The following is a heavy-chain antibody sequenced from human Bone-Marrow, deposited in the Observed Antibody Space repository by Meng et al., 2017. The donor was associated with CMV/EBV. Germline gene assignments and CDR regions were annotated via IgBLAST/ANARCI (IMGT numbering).Heavy chain of an antibody. CDR2: ISSSGSTI. CDR3: ARERRYCCSTRCYSPLYFYYYYGTDV. J-gene: IGHJ6*02. V-gene: IGHV3-11*01. CDR1: GFTFSDYD. D-gene: IGHD2-2*01. Sequence: GESLKISCAASGFTFSDYDMRWIRQAPGKGLEWISYISSSGSTIYYADSVKGRFTISMDNAKNSLYLQMNSLRADDTAVYYCARERRYCCSTRCYSPLYFYYYYGTDVWGQGTTVTVSS.